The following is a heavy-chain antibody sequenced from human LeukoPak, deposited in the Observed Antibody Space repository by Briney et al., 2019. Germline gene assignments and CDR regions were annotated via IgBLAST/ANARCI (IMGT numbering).Heavy chain of an antibody. CDR1: GYTFTSHY. Sequence: ASVKVSCKASGYTFTSHYMHWLRQAPGQGLEWMGIIIPSGDSPTYAQKFQGRVTMTRDMSTSTVYMELSSLRSEDTAVYYCAREDYGGNSRVAYYMDVWGKGTTVTVSS. J-gene: IGHJ6*03. CDR3: AREDYGGNSRVAYYMDV. CDR2: IIPSGDSP. D-gene: IGHD4-23*01. V-gene: IGHV1-46*01.